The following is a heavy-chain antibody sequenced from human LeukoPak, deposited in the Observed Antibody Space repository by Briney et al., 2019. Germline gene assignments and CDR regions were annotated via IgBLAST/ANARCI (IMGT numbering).Heavy chain of an antibody. V-gene: IGHV4-4*07. J-gene: IGHJ4*02. CDR3: ARVIAAAGTGVDY. D-gene: IGHD6-13*01. Sequence: KPSETLSLTCTVSDDSITIYYWSWIRQPAGKGLEWIGRIYTSGSTNYNPSLKSRVTISVDTSKNQFSLKLSSVTAADTAVYYCARVIAAAGTGVDYWGQGTLVTVSS. CDR1: DDSITIYY. CDR2: IYTSGST.